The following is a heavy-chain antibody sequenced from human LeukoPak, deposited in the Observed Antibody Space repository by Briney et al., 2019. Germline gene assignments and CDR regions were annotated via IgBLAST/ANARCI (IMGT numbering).Heavy chain of an antibody. V-gene: IGHV1-2*02. CDR3: ASRGIAVAGKRFDP. CDR2: INPNSGGT. CDR1: GYTFTDYY. D-gene: IGHD6-19*01. J-gene: IGHJ5*02. Sequence: ASVKVSCKASGYTFTDYYMHWVRQAPGQGLEWMGWINPNSGGTNYAQKFQGRVTMTRDTSISTAYMELSRLRSDDAAVYYCASRGIAVAGKRFDPWGQGTLVTVSS.